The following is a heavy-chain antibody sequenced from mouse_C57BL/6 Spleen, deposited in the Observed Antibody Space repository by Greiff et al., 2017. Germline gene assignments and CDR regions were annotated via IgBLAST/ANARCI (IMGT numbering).Heavy chain of an antibody. CDR3: AGGRYAMDY. D-gene: IGHD1-1*02. V-gene: IGHV5-17*01. CDR1: GFTFSDYG. Sequence: EVMLVESGGGLVKPGGSLKLSCAASGFTFSDYGMHWVRQAPEKGLEWVAYISSGSSTIYYADTVKGRFTISRDNAKNTLFLKMTSLRSEDTAMYYCAGGRYAMDYWGQGTSVTVSS. CDR2: ISSGSSTI. J-gene: IGHJ4*01.